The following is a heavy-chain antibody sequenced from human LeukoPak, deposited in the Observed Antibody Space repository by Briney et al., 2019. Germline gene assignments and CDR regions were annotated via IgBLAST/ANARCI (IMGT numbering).Heavy chain of an antibody. CDR3: AKDPLDYYDSSGHDY. D-gene: IGHD3-22*01. CDR1: XXXXXSXG. J-gene: IGHJ4*02. CDR2: IRCDGSNK. V-gene: IGHV3-30*02. Sequence: GGSLXXSXXXXXXXXXSXGXHWVRQAPGKGLEWVAFIRCDGSNKYYADSVKGRFTISRDNSKNTLYLQMNSLRAEDTAVYYCAKDPLDYYDSSGHDYWGQGTLVTVSS.